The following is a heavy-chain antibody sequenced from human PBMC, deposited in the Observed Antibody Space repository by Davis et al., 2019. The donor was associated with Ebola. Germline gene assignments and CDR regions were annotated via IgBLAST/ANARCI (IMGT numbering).Heavy chain of an antibody. Sequence: SVKVSCKASGDSFNNDGISWVRQAPGQGLEWMGGIIAIFGIPKYAQKFQGRVTITADESTSTAYMELSSLRSEDTAVYYCAREMGGFGELLLDYWGQGTLVTVSS. V-gene: IGHV1-69*13. D-gene: IGHD3-10*01. CDR3: AREMGGFGELLLDY. CDR1: GDSFNNDG. J-gene: IGHJ4*02. CDR2: IIAIFGIP.